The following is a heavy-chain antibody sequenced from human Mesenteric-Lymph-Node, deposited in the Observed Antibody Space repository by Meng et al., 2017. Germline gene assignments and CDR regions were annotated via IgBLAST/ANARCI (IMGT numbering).Heavy chain of an antibody. CDR1: GFTVSSNY. V-gene: IGHV3-66*01. D-gene: IGHD3-9*01. Sequence: GGSLRLSCAASGFTVSSNYMSWVRQAPGKGLEWVSVIYSGGSTYYADSVKGRFTISRDNSKNTLYLQMNSLRAEDTAVYYCARDPGDILTGYQYYFDYWGQGTLVTVSS. CDR3: ARDPGDILTGYQYYFDY. CDR2: IYSGGST. J-gene: IGHJ4*02.